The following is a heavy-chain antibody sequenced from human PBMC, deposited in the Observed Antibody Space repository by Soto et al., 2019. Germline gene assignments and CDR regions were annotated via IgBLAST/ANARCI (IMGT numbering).Heavy chain of an antibody. CDR3: PRDEGSDIVVVPAARAYDVFDI. J-gene: IGHJ3*02. CDR1: GFTFSDYY. V-gene: IGHV3-11*01. CDR2: ISSSGSTI. D-gene: IGHD2-2*01. Sequence: VGSLRLSCAASGFTFSDYYMSWIRQAPGKGLEWVSYISSSGSTIYYADSVKGRFTISRDNAKNSLYLQMNSLRAEDTAVYYCPRDEGSDIVVVPAARAYDVFDIWGQGTMVTDSS.